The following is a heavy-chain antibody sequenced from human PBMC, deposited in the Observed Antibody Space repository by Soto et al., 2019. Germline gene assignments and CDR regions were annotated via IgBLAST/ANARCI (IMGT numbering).Heavy chain of an antibody. Sequence: ASVKVSFKASGYTFTSYYMHWLRQAPGQGLEWMGIINPSGGSTSYAQKFQGRATMTRDTSTSTVCMELSSLRSEDTAVYYCARGYCSSTSCYDPFSYYYYGMDVWGQGTTVTVSS. CDR2: INPSGGST. CDR3: ARGYCSSTSCYDPFSYYYYGMDV. V-gene: IGHV1-46*01. J-gene: IGHJ6*02. D-gene: IGHD2-2*01. CDR1: GYTFTSYY.